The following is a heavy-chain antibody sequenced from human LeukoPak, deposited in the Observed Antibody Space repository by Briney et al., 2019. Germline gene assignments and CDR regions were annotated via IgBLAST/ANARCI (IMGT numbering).Heavy chain of an antibody. D-gene: IGHD3-22*01. J-gene: IGHJ4*02. Sequence: GGSLRLSCVVSGITLSNYGMSWVRLAPGKGLEWVASISGSGGTTTYADSVKGRFTVSRDNSKNTLYLQMDSLRTEDTAVYFCAKRGVVIRVILVGFHKEAYYFDSWGQGALVTVSS. V-gene: IGHV3-23*01. CDR1: GITLSNYG. CDR3: AKRGVVIRVILVGFHKEAYYFDS. CDR2: ISGSGGTT.